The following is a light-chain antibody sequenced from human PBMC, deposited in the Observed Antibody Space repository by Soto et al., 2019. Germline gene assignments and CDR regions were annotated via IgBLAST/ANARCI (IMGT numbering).Light chain of an antibody. V-gene: IGLV2-14*03. CDR2: DVS. CDR3: SSYRISRIGV. J-gene: IGLJ1*01. Sequence: QSVLTQPASVSGSPGQSITISCTGTISDVGGYNYVSWYQHHPGKAPKLTIYDVSNRPSGVSNRFSGSKSGNTASLTISGLQAEDEADYYCSSYRISRIGVFGTGTKVTVL. CDR1: ISDVGGYNY.